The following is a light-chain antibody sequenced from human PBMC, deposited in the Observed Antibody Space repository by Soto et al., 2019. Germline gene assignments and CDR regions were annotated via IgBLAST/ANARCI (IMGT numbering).Light chain of an antibody. CDR1: QSISSTY. CDR3: QQYSGSPPLT. Sequence: ENVLTQSPGTLSLSPGERATLSCRASQSISSTYLAWYQQKPGQPPRLLMYGASNRATGIPDRFSGSGSGTDFTLTISRLEPEDFAVCYCQQYSGSPPLTFGGGTKVEIK. V-gene: IGKV3-20*01. CDR2: GAS. J-gene: IGKJ4*01.